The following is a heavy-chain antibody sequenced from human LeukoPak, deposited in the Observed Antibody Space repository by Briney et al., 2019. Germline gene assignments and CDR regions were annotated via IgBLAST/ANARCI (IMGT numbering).Heavy chain of an antibody. J-gene: IGHJ6*03. D-gene: IGHD2-2*01. V-gene: IGHV1-69*13. CDR1: GCIFSSYA. Sequence: ASVKVSCKASGCIFSSYAISWVGQAPGRGLEWMGGIIPIFGTANYAQKFQCRVTITAKESTSTAYMELSSLRSEDTAVYYCAKARYCSSTSGLWFGYMDVWGKGTPVTVSS. CDR3: AKARYCSSTSGLWFGYMDV. CDR2: IIPIFGTA.